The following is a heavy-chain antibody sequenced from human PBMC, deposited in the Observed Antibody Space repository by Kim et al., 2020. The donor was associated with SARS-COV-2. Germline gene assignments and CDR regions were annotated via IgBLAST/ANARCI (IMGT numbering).Heavy chain of an antibody. J-gene: IGHJ4*02. V-gene: IGHV3-23*01. Sequence: TYYADSVKGRFTISRDNSKNTLYLQMNSLRAEDTAVYYCAKEGITGRYDYWGQGTLVTVSS. CDR2: T. CDR3: AKEGITGRYDY. D-gene: IGHD1-20*01.